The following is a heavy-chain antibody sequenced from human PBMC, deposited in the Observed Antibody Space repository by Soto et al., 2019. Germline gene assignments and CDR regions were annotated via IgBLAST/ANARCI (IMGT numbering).Heavy chain of an antibody. J-gene: IGHJ4*02. D-gene: IGHD1-26*01. CDR1: GFTFSSYA. V-gene: IGHV3-23*01. CDR2: ISGSGGST. CDR3: AKDLTGYSFLIAWELSPLYYFDY. Sequence: GGSLRLSCAASGFTFSSYAMSWVRQAPGKGLEWVSAISGSGGSTYYADSVKGRFTISRDNSKNTLYLQMYSLRAEDTAVYYCAKDLTGYSFLIAWELSPLYYFDYWGQGTLVTVSS.